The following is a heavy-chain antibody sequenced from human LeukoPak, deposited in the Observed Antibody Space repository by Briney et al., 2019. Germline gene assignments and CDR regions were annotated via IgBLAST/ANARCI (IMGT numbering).Heavy chain of an antibody. CDR1: GFTFRSFG. CDR3: ARDRVVAPTRRRADY. CDR2: IYTNGRDT. D-gene: IGHD2-2*01. J-gene: IGHJ4*02. Sequence: GGSLRLSCAASGFTFRSFGMTWVRQAPGKGLEWVSGIYTNGRDTRYADSVKGRFTISRDNSKNTLYLQMNSLRAEDTAVYYCARDRVVAPTRRRADYWGQGTLVTVSS. V-gene: IGHV3-23*05.